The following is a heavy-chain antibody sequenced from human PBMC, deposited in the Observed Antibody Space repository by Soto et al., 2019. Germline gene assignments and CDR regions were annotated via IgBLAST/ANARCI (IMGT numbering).Heavy chain of an antibody. V-gene: IGHV4-59*01. Sequence: GSGPRPGEPSETLSPNCTVPRGPIRCYYRGWVPPSPGRGTAGVGYVHFSGTTNYNPSLKSRVAMSLDSSRKQFSLTLNSVTAADTAVYYCARGTALIYGDYPGAGYFDFWGQGILVTVSS. CDR1: RGPIRCYY. CDR3: ARGTALIYGDYPGAGYFDF. J-gene: IGHJ4*02. CDR2: VHFSGTT. D-gene: IGHD4-17*01.